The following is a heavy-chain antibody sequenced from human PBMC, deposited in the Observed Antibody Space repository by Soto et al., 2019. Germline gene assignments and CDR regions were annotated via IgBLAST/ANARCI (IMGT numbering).Heavy chain of an antibody. D-gene: IGHD6-13*01. Sequence: SVKVSCKASGGTFSSYAISWVRQAPGQGLEWMGGIIPIFGTANYAQKFQGRVTITADESTSTAYMELSSLRSEDTAVYYCARGSRLGSSWYGQFDYWGQGTLVTVSS. CDR3: ARGSRLGSSWYGQFDY. J-gene: IGHJ4*02. CDR2: IIPIFGTA. V-gene: IGHV1-69*13. CDR1: GGTFSSYA.